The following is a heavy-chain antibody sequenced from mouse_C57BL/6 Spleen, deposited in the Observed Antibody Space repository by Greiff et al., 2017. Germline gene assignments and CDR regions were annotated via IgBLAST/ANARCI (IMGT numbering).Heavy chain of an antibody. Sequence: QVQLQQPGAELVKPGASVKMSCKASGYTFTSYWITWVKQRPGQGLEWIGDIYPGSGSTNYNEKFKSKATLTVDTSSSTAYMQLSSLTSEDSAVYYCARPITTVVASYNYAMDYWGQGTSGTVSS. J-gene: IGHJ4*01. CDR2: IYPGSGST. CDR1: GYTFTSYW. V-gene: IGHV1-55*01. D-gene: IGHD1-1*01. CDR3: ARPITTVVASYNYAMDY.